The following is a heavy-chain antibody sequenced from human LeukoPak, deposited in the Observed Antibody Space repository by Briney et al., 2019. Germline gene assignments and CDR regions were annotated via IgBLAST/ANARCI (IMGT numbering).Heavy chain of an antibody. CDR2: IIPIFGTA. J-gene: IGHJ3*02. CDR1: GGTFSSYA. CDR3: ARDFPVAPQAFDI. Sequence: SVKVSCKASGGTFSSYAISWERQAPGQGLEWMGGIIPIFGTANYAQKFQGRVTITADESTSTAYMELSSLRSEDTAVYYCARDFPVAPQAFDIWGQGTMVTVSS. V-gene: IGHV1-69*13. D-gene: IGHD2-15*01.